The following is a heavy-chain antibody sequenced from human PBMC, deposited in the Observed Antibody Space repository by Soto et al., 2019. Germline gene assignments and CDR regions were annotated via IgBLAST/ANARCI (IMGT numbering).Heavy chain of an antibody. CDR1: GYTFTSYY. V-gene: IGHV1-46*03. J-gene: IGHJ4*02. CDR2: INPSGGST. D-gene: IGHD3-22*01. CDR3: ARGYYYDSSGYSPYYFDY. Sequence: ASVKVSCKASGYTFTSYYMHWVRQAPGQGLEWMGIINPSGGSTSYAQKFRGRVTMTRDTSTSTVYMELSSLRSEDTAVYYCARGYYYDSSGYSPYYFDYWGQGTLVTVS.